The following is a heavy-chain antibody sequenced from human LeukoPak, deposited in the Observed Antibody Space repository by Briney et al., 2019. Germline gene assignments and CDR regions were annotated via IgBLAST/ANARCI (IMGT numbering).Heavy chain of an antibody. V-gene: IGHV4-39*02. J-gene: IGHJ4*02. D-gene: IGHD3-10*01. CDR2: TYYSGST. CDR1: GYSISSSSYY. CDR3: ARLNYYGSGSFLYYFDY. Sequence: SETLSLTCTVSGYSISSSSYYWGWVRQPPGKGLEWIGTTYYSGSTYYSPSLKSRVSISVDTSKNHFSLKLSSLTAADTAVYYCARLNYYGSGSFLYYFDYWGQGTLVTVSS.